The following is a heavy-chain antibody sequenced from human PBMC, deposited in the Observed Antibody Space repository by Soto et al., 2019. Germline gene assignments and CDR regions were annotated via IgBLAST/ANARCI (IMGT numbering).Heavy chain of an antibody. CDR1: GFTFSSYA. J-gene: IGHJ6*02. D-gene: IGHD2-8*01. Sequence: QVQLVESGGGVVQPGRSLRLSCAASGFTFSSYAMHWVRQAPGKGLEWVAVISYDGSNKYYADSVKGRFTISRDNSKNTLYLQMNSLRAEDTAVYYCARDLIVLNHGGMDVWGQGTTVTVSS. CDR2: ISYDGSNK. V-gene: IGHV3-30-3*01. CDR3: ARDLIVLNHGGMDV.